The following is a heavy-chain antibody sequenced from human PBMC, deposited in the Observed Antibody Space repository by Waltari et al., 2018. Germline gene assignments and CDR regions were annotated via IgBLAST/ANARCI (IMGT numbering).Heavy chain of an antibody. CDR3: AKDLGIVPAIDC. D-gene: IGHD2-2*01. CDR1: GFIFSNYD. CDR2: IRYDGSVQ. J-gene: IGHJ4*02. V-gene: IGHV3-30*02. Sequence: QVQLEESGGGVVQPGGSLRLSCEASGFIFSNYDINWVRQSPGMGLDSVAFIRYDGSVQQYADSVKSLFTISWYNAKSSLYLQINNLRPEDSALYYCAKDLGIVPAIDCLGRGALFIVSS.